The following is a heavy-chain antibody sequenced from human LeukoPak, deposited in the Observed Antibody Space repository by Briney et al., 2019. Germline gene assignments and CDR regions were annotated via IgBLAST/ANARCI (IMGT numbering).Heavy chain of an antibody. V-gene: IGHV3-23*01. CDR3: AKNGEVLSWFDP. CDR1: GFTFSSYA. D-gene: IGHD3-10*01. CDR2: ISASGDRT. Sequence: PGGSLRLSCAASGFTFSSYAMSWVRQAPGRGLEWVSAISASGDRTYYADSVKGRFTISRDNSKNTLYLQMNSLRAEDTAVYSCAKNGEVLSWFDPWGQGTLVNVSS. J-gene: IGHJ5*02.